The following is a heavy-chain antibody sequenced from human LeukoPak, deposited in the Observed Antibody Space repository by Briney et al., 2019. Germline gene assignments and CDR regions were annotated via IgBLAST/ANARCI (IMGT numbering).Heavy chain of an antibody. CDR1: GFTFSNAW. Sequence: GGSLRLSCAASGFTFSNAWMTWVRQAPGKGLEWVGRIKSKTEGGTTDYAAPVKGRFTISRDDSTDTLYLHMNSLKTEDTAVYYCTRDWIPAYYYDSSGYFPTLFDYWGQGTLVTVSS. V-gene: IGHV3-15*01. CDR3: TRDWIPAYYYDSSGYFPTLFDY. CDR2: IKSKTEGGTT. J-gene: IGHJ4*02. D-gene: IGHD3-22*01.